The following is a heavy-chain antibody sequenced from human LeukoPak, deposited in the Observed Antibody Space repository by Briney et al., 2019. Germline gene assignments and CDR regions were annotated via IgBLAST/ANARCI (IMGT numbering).Heavy chain of an antibody. CDR2: ISGSDAST. CDR3: ARGYCSSLTCNNWFDP. Sequence: GGSLRLSCAASGFTFSSYAMSWVRQAPGKGLEWVSAISGSDASTFYADSVKGRSTISRDNSKNTLYLQMNSLRAEDTAVYHCARGYCSSLTCNNWFDPWGQGTLVTVSS. CDR1: GFTFSSYA. D-gene: IGHD2-2*03. V-gene: IGHV3-23*01. J-gene: IGHJ5*02.